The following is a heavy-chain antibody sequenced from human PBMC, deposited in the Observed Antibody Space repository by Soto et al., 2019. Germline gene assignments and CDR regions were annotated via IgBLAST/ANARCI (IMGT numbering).Heavy chain of an antibody. D-gene: IGHD6-19*01. V-gene: IGHV3-33*01. Sequence: HPGGSLRLSCAASGFTFSSYGMHWVRQAPGKGLEWVAVIWYDGSNKYYADSVKGRFTISRDNSKNTLYLQMNSLRAEDTAVYYCARDRRRRGSGVPAYSSGLTFDYWGQGTLVTVSS. CDR2: IWYDGSNK. CDR3: ARDRRRRGSGVPAYSSGLTFDY. CDR1: GFTFSSYG. J-gene: IGHJ4*02.